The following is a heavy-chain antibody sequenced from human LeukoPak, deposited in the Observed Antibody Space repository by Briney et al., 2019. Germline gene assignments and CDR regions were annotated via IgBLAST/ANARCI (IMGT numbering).Heavy chain of an antibody. Sequence: ASVKVSCKASGYTFTSYAMHWVRQAPGQRLEWMGWINAGNGNTKYSQEFQGRVTITRDTSASTAYMELSSLRSEDMAVYYCARSVGVVFWGGSHHFDYGGREPLVTVS. CDR2: INAGNGNT. J-gene: IGHJ4*02. D-gene: IGHD3-3*01. CDR1: GYTFTSYA. CDR3: ARSVGVVFWGGSHHFDY. V-gene: IGHV1-3*03.